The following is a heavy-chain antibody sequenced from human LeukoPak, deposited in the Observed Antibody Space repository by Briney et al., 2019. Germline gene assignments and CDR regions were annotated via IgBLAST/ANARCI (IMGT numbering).Heavy chain of an antibody. CDR3: ASGFRKQFIAARYYFDY. CDR2: XNHSGST. J-gene: IGHJ4*02. V-gene: IGHV4-34*01. D-gene: IGHD6-6*01. Sequence: SLXXAXYXGSFSGXYWXXVRQPXXXXXXXIREXNHSGSTNYNPSLKSRVTISVDTSKNQFSLKLSSVTAADTAVYYCASGFRKQFIAARYYFDYWGQGTLVTVSS. CDR1: XGSFSGXY.